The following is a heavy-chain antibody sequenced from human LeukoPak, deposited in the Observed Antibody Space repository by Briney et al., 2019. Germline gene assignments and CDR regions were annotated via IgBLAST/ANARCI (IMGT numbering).Heavy chain of an antibody. CDR2: VNYSGST. CDR3: ARGLYCSSTSCWFDP. V-gene: IGHV4-34*01. Sequence: SETLSLTCAVYGGSFSGYYWSWIRQPPDKGLEWIGEVNYSGSTNYNPSLKSRVTISVDTSKNQFSLKLSSVTAADTAVYYCARGLYCSSTSCWFDPWGQGTLVTVSS. CDR1: GGSFSGYY. J-gene: IGHJ5*02. D-gene: IGHD2-2*01.